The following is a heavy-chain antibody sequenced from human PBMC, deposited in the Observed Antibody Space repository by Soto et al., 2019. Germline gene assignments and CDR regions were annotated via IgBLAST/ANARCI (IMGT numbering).Heavy chain of an antibody. CDR1: GFTFSSYS. V-gene: IGHV3-21*01. J-gene: IGHJ4*02. D-gene: IGHD2-8*01. CDR3: ARDMLMVYAILPDY. Sequence: PGGSLRLSCAASGFTFSSYSMNWVRQAPGKGLEWVSSISSSSSYIYYADSVKGRFTISRDNAKNSLYLQMNSLRAEDTAVYYCARDMLMVYAILPDYWGQGTLVTVSS. CDR2: ISSSSSYI.